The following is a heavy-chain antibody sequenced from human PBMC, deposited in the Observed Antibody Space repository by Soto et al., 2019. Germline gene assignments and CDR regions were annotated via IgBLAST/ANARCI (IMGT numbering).Heavy chain of an antibody. CDR2: ISAYNGNT. CDR3: ARDLPHSGSPNDY. CDR1: GYTFTSYG. V-gene: IGHV1-18*04. D-gene: IGHD1-26*01. Sequence: ASVKVSCKASGYTFTSYGISWVRQAPGQGLEWMGWISAYNGNTNYAQKLQGRVTMTTGTSTSTAYMELSSLRSDDTAVYYCARDLPHSGSPNDYWGQGTLVSVSS. J-gene: IGHJ4*02.